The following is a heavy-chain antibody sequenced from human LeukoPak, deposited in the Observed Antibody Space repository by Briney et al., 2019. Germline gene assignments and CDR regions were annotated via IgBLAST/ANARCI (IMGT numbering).Heavy chain of an antibody. CDR2: IYYSGST. Sequence: SETLSLTCTVSGGSISSHYWSWIRQPPGKGLEWIGYIYYSGSTNYNPSLKSRVTISVDTSKNQFSLKLSSVTAADTAVYYCARAYSGSWYAYWGQGTLVTVSS. V-gene: IGHV4-59*11. CDR1: GGSISSHY. D-gene: IGHD6-13*01. CDR3: ARAYSGSWYAY. J-gene: IGHJ4*02.